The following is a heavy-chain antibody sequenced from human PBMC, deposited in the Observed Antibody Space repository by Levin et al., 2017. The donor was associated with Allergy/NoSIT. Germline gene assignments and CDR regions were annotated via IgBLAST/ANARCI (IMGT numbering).Heavy chain of an antibody. Sequence: PGESLKISCAASGFTFSSYAMHWVRQAPGKGLEWVAVISYDGSNKYYADSVKGRFTISRDNSKNTLYLQMNSLRAEDTAVYYCARDLGDCYSIDLCYYYGMDVWGQGTTVTVSS. CDR1: GFTFSSYA. CDR2: ISYDGSNK. CDR3: ARDLGDCYSIDLCYYYGMDV. V-gene: IGHV3-30-3*01. J-gene: IGHJ6*02. D-gene: IGHD2-21*02.